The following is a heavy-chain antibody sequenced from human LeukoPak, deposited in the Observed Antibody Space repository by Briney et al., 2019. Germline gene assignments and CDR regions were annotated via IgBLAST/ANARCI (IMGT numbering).Heavy chain of an antibody. J-gene: IGHJ4*02. CDR1: GGTFSSYA. D-gene: IGHD3-9*01. CDR3: ARNRNDILTGYYFDY. CDR2: IIPIFGTA. V-gene: IGHV1-69*13. Sequence: SVRVSCKASGGTFSSYAISWVRQAPGQGLEWMGGIIPIFGTANYAQKFQGRVTITADESTSTAYMELSSLRSEDTAVYYCARNRNDILTGYYFDYWGQGTLVTVSS.